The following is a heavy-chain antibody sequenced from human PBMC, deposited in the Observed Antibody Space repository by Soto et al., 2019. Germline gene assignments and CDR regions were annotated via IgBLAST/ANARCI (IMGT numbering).Heavy chain of an antibody. CDR1: GFTISECS. D-gene: IGHD3-10*02. CDR2: ITIRTGNV. Sequence: PGGSLRLSCEASGFTISECSMNWVRQAPGKGLEWLAYITIRTGNVLYADSVRGRFTISADNAENSVILQMNSLRDEDSAVYFCVRDRDLYRDMFHADLWGQGTLVT. CDR3: VRDRDLYRDMFHADL. J-gene: IGHJ4*01. V-gene: IGHV3-48*02.